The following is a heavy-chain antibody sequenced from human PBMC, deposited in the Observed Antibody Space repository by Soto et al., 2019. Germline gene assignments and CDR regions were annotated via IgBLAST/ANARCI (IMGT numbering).Heavy chain of an antibody. CDR3: AKGKAHTLFGVDTLFDY. CDR1: GFPFGSHA. CDR2: VSGNGGTT. Sequence: GGSLRLSCAASGFPFGSHAMSWVRQAPGKGLEWVSLVSGNGGTTNYADSVKGRFTISRDNSQKTLYLQMNSLRAEDTAIYYCAKGKAHTLFGVDTLFDYWGQGTLVTVSS. D-gene: IGHD3-3*01. V-gene: IGHV3-23*01. J-gene: IGHJ4*02.